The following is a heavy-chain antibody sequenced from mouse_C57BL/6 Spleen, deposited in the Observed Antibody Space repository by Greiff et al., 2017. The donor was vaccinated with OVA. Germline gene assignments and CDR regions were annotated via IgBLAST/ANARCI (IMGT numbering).Heavy chain of an antibody. CDR3: ARHTNYYGSSPRAMDY. CDR1: GFTFSSYG. Sequence: EVQVVESGGDLVKPGGSLKLSCAASGFTFSSYGMSWVRQTPDKRLEWVATISSGGSYTYYPDSVKGRFTISRDNAKNTLYLQMSSLKSEDTAMYYCARHTNYYGSSPRAMDYWGQGTSVTVSS. V-gene: IGHV5-6*01. J-gene: IGHJ4*01. D-gene: IGHD1-1*01. CDR2: ISSGGSYT.